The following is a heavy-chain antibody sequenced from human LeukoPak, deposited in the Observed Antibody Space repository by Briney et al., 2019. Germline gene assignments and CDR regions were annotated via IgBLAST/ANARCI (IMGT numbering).Heavy chain of an antibody. J-gene: IGHJ4*02. V-gene: IGHV3-23*01. CDR2: IGASGGCT. CDR3: ASGLPLGIIDY. D-gene: IGHD1-14*01. CDR1: GFTFSSYA. Sequence: GGSLRLSCATSGFTFSSYAMSWVRQAPGKGLEWVSGIGASGGCTYYADSVKGRFTISRDNSKNTLYLQMNSLRAEDTAVYYCASGLPLGIIDYWGQGTLVTVSS.